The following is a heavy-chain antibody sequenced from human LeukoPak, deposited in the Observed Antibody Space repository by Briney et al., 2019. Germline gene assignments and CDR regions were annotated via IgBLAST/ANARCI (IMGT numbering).Heavy chain of an antibody. CDR2: LYIGGTR. D-gene: IGHD3-16*01. CDR1: GVSIYNYY. CDR3: ARDLPRENSYAYGFWFEP. V-gene: IGHV4-4*07. Sequence: SETLSLTCSVSGVSIYNYYWTWIRQPAGQGLEWIGRLYIGGTRNYNPFLKSRVTMSIDTTKNQFSLKLSSVTAADPAVYYCARDLPRENSYAYGFWFEPWGQGTLVTVSS. J-gene: IGHJ5*02.